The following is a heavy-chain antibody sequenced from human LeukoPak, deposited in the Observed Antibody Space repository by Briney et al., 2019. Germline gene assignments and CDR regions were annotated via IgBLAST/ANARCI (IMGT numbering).Heavy chain of an antibody. CDR2: ISGSGGST. CDR1: GFTFSSYA. CDR3: AANYDILTGYFVY. V-gene: IGHV3-23*01. D-gene: IGHD3-9*01. J-gene: IGHJ4*02. Sequence: GGSLRLSCAASGFTFSSYAMSWVRQAPGKGLEWVSAISGSGGSTYYADSVKGRFTISRDNSKNTLYLQMNSLRAEGTAVYYCAANYDILTGYFVYWGQGTLVTVSS.